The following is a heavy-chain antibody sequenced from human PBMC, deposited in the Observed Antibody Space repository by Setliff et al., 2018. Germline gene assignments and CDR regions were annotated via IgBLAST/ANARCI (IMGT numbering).Heavy chain of an antibody. Sequence: SETLSLTCTVSGGSISSSSYYWGWIRQPPGKGLEWIGSIYHSGSTYYNPSLKSRVTISVDTSKNQFSLKLSSVTAADTAVYYCARRNGEKLDPWGQGTLVTVS. CDR3: ARRNGEKLDP. J-gene: IGHJ5*02. CDR1: GGSISSSSYY. V-gene: IGHV4-39*07. CDR2: IYHSGST.